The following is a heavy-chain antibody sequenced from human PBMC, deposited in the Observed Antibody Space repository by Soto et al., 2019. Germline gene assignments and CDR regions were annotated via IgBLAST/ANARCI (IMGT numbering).Heavy chain of an antibody. CDR3: ARGKENVVVVLWAFDI. J-gene: IGHJ3*02. CDR1: GGSISSGGYY. CDR2: IFYSGST. V-gene: IGHV4-31*03. D-gene: IGHD2-15*01. Sequence: SETLSLTCTVSGGSISSGGYYWSWIRQHPGKGLEWIGYIFYSGSTYYNPSLKSRITISLDTSKNQFSLMLSSVTAAHTAVFYCARGKENVVVVLWAFDIWGQGTMVT.